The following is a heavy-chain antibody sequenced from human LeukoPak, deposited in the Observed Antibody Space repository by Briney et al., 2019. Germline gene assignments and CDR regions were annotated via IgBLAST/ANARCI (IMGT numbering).Heavy chain of an antibody. CDR3: ARDYGSGY. V-gene: IGHV3-21*01. D-gene: IGHD3-10*01. J-gene: IGHJ4*02. CDR2: ISGSSSYI. Sequence: GGSLRLSCAASGFTFSSYSMNWVRQAPGKGLEWVSSISGSSSYIYYADSVKGRFTISRDNAKNSLYLQMNSLRAEDTAVYYCARDYGSGYWGQGTLVTVSS. CDR1: GFTFSSYS.